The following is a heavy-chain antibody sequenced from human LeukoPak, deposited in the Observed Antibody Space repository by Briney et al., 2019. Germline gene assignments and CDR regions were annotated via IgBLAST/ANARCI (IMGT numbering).Heavy chain of an antibody. CDR3: AKGSYYDSSGSFYFDY. J-gene: IGHJ4*02. CDR2: ISGSGGDT. CDR1: GFTFNNYV. D-gene: IGHD3-22*01. V-gene: IGHV3-23*01. Sequence: GGSLRLSCAASGFTFNNYVMSWVRQAPGKGLEWVSGISGSGGDTYYADSVKGRFTISRDNSKNTLYLQMNSLRTEDSAIYYCAKGSYYDSSGSFYFDYWGQGTLVTVSS.